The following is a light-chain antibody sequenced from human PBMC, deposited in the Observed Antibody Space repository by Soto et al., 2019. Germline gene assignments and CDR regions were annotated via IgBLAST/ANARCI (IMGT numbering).Light chain of an antibody. CDR1: QSVSSHF. CDR3: QHFGSSLRT. J-gene: IGKJ1*01. Sequence: EIVLTQSPCTLSLSPGDRATLSCSASQSVSSHFLAWYQQKPGQAPRLLIHGTSSRATGIPDRFSGSGSGTDFTLTISSLEPEDFAVYYCQHFGSSLRTFGQGTKVDIK. V-gene: IGKV3-20*01. CDR2: GTS.